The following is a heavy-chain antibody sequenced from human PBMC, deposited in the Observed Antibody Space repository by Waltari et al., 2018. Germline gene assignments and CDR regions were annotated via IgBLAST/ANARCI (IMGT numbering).Heavy chain of an antibody. CDR2: IYTSGST. J-gene: IGHJ4*02. V-gene: IGHV4-4*07. CDR1: GGPISSYY. Sequence: QVQLQESGPGLVKPSETLSLTRPVSGGPISSYYWSWIRQPAGKGLEWIGRIYTSGSTNYNPSLKSRVTMSVDTSKNQFSLKLSSVTAADTAVYYCARDTSGDFWSGSKFDYWGQGTLVTVSS. CDR3: ARDTSGDFWSGSKFDY. D-gene: IGHD3-3*01.